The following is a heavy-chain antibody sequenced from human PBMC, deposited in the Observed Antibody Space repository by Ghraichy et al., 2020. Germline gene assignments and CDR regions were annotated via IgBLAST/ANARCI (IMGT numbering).Heavy chain of an antibody. CDR1: GDTFSSYA. D-gene: IGHD1-1*01. CDR3: ARGATGTPYYYYYMDV. J-gene: IGHJ6*03. CDR2: IIPIFGTA. Sequence: SVKVSCKASGDTFSSYAISWVRQAPGQGLEWMGGIIPIFGTANYAQKFQGRVTITADESTSTAYMELSSLRSEDTAVYYCARGATGTPYYYYYMDVWGKGTTVTVSS. V-gene: IGHV1-69*13.